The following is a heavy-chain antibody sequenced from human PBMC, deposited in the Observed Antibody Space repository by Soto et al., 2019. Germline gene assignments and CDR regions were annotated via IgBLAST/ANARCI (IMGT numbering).Heavy chain of an antibody. J-gene: IGHJ5*02. Sequence: TLSLTCSVSRDSTVSGAKYWSWIRQPPVKGLEWIGYVYYSGSTYYNPSLKCRVTISVDTSKKQFSLKLSSVTAADTAVYYCAKTPYSGYLWFDPWGQG. CDR2: VYYSGST. CDR3: AKTPYSGYLWFDP. V-gene: IGHV4-61*08. D-gene: IGHD3-22*01. CDR1: RDSTVSGAKY.